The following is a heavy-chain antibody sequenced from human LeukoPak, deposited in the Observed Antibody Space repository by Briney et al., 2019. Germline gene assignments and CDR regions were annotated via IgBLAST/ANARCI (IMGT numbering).Heavy chain of an antibody. CDR3: ARGTYGYYYDSSGLSYFDY. D-gene: IGHD3-22*01. Sequence: PSETLSLTCAVYGGSFSGYYWSWIRQPPGKGLEWIGEINHSGSTNYNPSLKSRVTISVDTSKNQFSLKLSSVTAVDTAVYYCARGTYGYYYDSSGLSYFDYWGQGTLVTVSS. CDR1: GGSFSGYY. V-gene: IGHV4-34*01. CDR2: INHSGST. J-gene: IGHJ4*02.